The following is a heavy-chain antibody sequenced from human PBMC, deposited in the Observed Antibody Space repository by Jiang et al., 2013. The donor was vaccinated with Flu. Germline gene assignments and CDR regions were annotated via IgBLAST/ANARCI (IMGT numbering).Heavy chain of an antibody. V-gene: IGHV3-30*18. CDR3: AKTTIGTYGYYFDY. Sequence: GVVQPGGSLRLSCAASGFTFSSYGMHWVRQAPGKGLEWVAVILYDGSNKFYADSVKGRFTISRDNSKNTLSLQMNSLRAEDTAVYYCAKTTIGTYGYYFDYWGQGTLVTVSS. J-gene: IGHJ4*02. D-gene: IGHD3-16*01. CDR1: GFTFSSYG. CDR2: ILYDGSNK.